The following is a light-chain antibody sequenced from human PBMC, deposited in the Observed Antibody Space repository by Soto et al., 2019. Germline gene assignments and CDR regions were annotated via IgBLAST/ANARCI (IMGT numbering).Light chain of an antibody. J-gene: IGLJ1*01. CDR3: SSYTTSSTYV. CDR1: STDFVSYNR. CDR2: EVS. V-gene: IGLV2-18*02. Sequence: QSALTQPPSVSGSPGQSVTISCTGTSTDFVSYNRVSWYQQPPGTAPKLMIYEVSKRPSGVPDRFSGSKSGNTASLTISGLQAADEADYYCSSYTTSSTYVFGPGTKVTVL.